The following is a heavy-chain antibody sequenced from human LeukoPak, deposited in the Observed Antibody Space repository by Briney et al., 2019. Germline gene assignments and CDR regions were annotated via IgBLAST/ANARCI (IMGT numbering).Heavy chain of an antibody. D-gene: IGHD1-26*01. J-gene: IGHJ4*02. CDR3: ARNSGRDSKDY. V-gene: IGHV1-3*01. Sequence: ASVKVSCKASGYTFTTYAMHWVRQAPGQRPEWMGWINADNGNTRYSQKFQGRVTFTSDTSASTAYMELSSLGFEDTAVYYCARNSGRDSKDYWGQGTLVTVSS. CDR1: GYTFTTYA. CDR2: INADNGNT.